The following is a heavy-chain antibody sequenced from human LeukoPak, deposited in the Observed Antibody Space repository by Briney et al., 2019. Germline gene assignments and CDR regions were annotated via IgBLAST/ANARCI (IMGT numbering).Heavy chain of an antibody. D-gene: IGHD6-13*01. CDR1: ASSISSYY. V-gene: IGHV4-59*07. Sequence: SDTLSLTCNVSASSISSYYWSWSRQPPGEGLEWIGYFYHSGGTNYNPSPKGRATISVGTSKNEVSLKLRSVTAADTAVYYCARGASSSWYSLWKFWGQGTLVTVSS. CDR3: ARGASSSWYSLWKF. J-gene: IGHJ4*02. CDR2: FYHSGGT.